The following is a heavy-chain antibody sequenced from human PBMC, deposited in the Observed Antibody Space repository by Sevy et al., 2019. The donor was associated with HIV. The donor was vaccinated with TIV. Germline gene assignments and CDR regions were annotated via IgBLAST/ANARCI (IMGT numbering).Heavy chain of an antibody. Sequence: GGSLRLSCAASGFTFSSYGMHWVRQAPGKGLEWVAFIRFDGSNKYYADSVKGRFTISRDDSKNTLYLQMNSLRAEDTAVYYCAKEYSYGYYFDYWGQGTLVTVSS. CDR3: AKEYSYGYYFDY. V-gene: IGHV3-30*02. D-gene: IGHD5-18*01. CDR2: IRFDGSNK. CDR1: GFTFSSYG. J-gene: IGHJ4*02.